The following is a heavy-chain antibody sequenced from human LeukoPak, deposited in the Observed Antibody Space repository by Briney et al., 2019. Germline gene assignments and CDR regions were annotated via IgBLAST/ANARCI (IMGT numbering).Heavy chain of an antibody. V-gene: IGHV1-46*01. CDR3: ARYGNWYYFDY. Sequence: ASVKVSCEASGYTFTSYYMHWVRQAPGQGLEWMGIINPSGGSTSYAQKFQGRVTMTRDTSTSTVYMELSSLRSEDTAVYYCARYGNWYYFDYWGQGTLVTVSS. CDR1: GYTFTSYY. D-gene: IGHD4-11*01. CDR2: INPSGGST. J-gene: IGHJ4*02.